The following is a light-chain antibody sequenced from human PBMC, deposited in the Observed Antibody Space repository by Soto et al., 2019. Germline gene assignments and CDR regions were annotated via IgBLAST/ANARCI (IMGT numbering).Light chain of an antibody. J-gene: IGLJ3*02. CDR3: SSYAASNNFYFV. CDR1: SSDVGGDNY. CDR2: EVT. V-gene: IGLV2-8*01. Sequence: QSALTQPPSASGSPGQSVTLSCTGTSSDVGGDNYVSWYQQYPGRAPKLMIYEVTKRHSGVPDRFSGSKSGNTASLTVSGLHAEDEAEYYCSSYAASNNFYFVFGGGTKLTVL.